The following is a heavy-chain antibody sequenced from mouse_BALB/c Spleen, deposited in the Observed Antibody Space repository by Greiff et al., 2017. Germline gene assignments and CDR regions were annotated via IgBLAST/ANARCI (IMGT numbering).Heavy chain of an antibody. CDR3: ARHEGLRKAMDY. J-gene: IGHJ4*01. CDR2: ISNGGGST. V-gene: IGHV5-12-2*01. D-gene: IGHD2-4*01. CDR1: GFTFSSYT. Sequence: EVQGVESGGGLVQPGGSLKLSCAASGFTFSSYTMSWVRQTPEKRLEWVAYISNGGGSTYYPDTVKGRFTISRDNAKNTLYLQMSSLKSEDTAMYYCARHEGLRKAMDYWGQGTSVTVSS.